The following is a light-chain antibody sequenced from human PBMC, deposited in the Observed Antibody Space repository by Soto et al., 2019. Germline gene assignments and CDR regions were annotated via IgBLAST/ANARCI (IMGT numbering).Light chain of an antibody. CDR2: EAS. V-gene: IGKV1-9*01. CDR1: HDINSY. CDR3: QQTRSYPST. Sequence: IHLTQSPSSLSASILYIVTITCXASHDINSYLAWYQQKPGKAPNLLIYEASILQRGVPSRFSGSNSGTDFTLTISSLQAEDFATYYCQQTRSYPSTFGGGTKVDI. J-gene: IGKJ4*01.